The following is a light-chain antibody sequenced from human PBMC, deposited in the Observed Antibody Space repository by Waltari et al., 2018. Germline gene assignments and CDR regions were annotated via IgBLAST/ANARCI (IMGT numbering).Light chain of an antibody. CDR3: QHYHGYPLT. Sequence: DIQMTQSPSTLSASVGDRVTITCRASQTISPWLAWYQQKPGSAPDLLIYESSTLQTGLPARFSGSGAGAEFTLTSSGLQPDDSAIYYCQHYHGYPLTFGGGTKV. V-gene: IGKV1-5*03. J-gene: IGKJ4*01. CDR2: ESS. CDR1: QTISPW.